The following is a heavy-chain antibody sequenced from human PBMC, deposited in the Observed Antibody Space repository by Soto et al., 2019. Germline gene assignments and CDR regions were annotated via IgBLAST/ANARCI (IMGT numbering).Heavy chain of an antibody. Sequence: EVQLVESGGGLVQPGGSLRLSCAASGFTFSSYSMNWVRQAPGKELEWVSYISSSSSTIYYADSVKGRFTISRDNAKNSLYLQLNSRRAEDTAVYYCARGGGCSGGSCNFDYWGQGTLVTVSS. J-gene: IGHJ4*02. CDR1: GFTFSSYS. CDR2: ISSSSSTI. CDR3: ARGGGCSGGSCNFDY. V-gene: IGHV3-48*01. D-gene: IGHD2-15*01.